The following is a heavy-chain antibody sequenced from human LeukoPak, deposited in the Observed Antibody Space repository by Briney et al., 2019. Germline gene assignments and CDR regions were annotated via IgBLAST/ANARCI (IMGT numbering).Heavy chain of an antibody. J-gene: IGHJ4*02. CDR2: ISSSSSYI. CDR3: ARGGGSYRAFDY. CDR1: GFTFSSYS. Sequence: GGSLRLSCAASGFTFSSYSMNWVRQAPGKGLEWVSSISSSSSYIYYADSVKGRFTISRDNAKNSLYLQMNSLRAEDTAVYYCARGGGSYRAFDYWGQGTLVTVSS. D-gene: IGHD1-26*01. V-gene: IGHV3-21*01.